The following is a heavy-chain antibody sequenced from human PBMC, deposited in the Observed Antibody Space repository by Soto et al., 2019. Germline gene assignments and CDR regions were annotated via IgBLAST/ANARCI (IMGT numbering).Heavy chain of an antibody. J-gene: IGHJ5*02. CDR1: GFTFSSHA. CDR3: ARETGYPGWFAP. D-gene: IGHD1-1*01. CDR2: ISYDGSNK. V-gene: IGHV3-30*14. Sequence: QVQLVESGGGVVQSGRSLRLSCAASGFTFSSHAMHWVRQAPGKGLEWVAIISYDGSNKHYADSVKGRFTISRDNSKNTLYLQMNSLRADDTAVYYCARETGYPGWFAPWGQGTLVTVSS.